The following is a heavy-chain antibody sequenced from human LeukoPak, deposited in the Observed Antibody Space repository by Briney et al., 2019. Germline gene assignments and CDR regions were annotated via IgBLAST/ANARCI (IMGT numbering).Heavy chain of an antibody. V-gene: IGHV4-30-2*01. CDR3: ARATIASAFDI. D-gene: IGHD5-12*01. J-gene: IGHJ3*02. CDR2: IYHSGST. Sequence: SQTLSLTCAVSGGSISSGGYSWSWIRQPPGKGLEWIGYIYHSGSTYYNPSLKSRVTISVDRSKNQFSLKLSSVTAADTAVYYCARATIASAFDIWGQGTMVTVSS. CDR1: GGSISSGGYS.